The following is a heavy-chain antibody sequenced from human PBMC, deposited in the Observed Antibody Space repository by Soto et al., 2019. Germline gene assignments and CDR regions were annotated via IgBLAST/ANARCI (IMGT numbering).Heavy chain of an antibody. CDR2: ISSSSSTI. CDR3: ARGRADSSSWYWEDDGFYYYMDV. J-gene: IGHJ6*03. V-gene: IGHV3-48*01. CDR1: GFTFSSYS. Sequence: PGGSLRLSCAASGFTFSSYSMNWVRQAPGKGLEWVSYISSSSSTIYYADSVKGRFTISRDNAKNSLYLQMNSLRAEDTAVYYCARGRADSSSWYWEDDGFYYYMDVWGKGTTVTVSS. D-gene: IGHD6-13*01.